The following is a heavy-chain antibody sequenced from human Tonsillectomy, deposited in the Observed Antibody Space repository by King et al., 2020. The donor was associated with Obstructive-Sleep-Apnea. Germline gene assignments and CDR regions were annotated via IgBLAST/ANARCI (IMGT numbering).Heavy chain of an antibody. CDR2: IRSKAYGGTT. CDR1: GFTFGDYA. Sequence: VQLVESGGGLVQPGRSLRLSCTASGFTFGDYAMSWFRQAPGKGLEWVGFIRSKAYGGTTEYAASVKGRFTISRDDSKSIAYLQMNSLKTDDTAVDYCTRESHDYGDYDRVDYYYGMDVWGQGTTVTVSS. D-gene: IGHD4-17*01. V-gene: IGHV3-49*03. CDR3: TRESHDYGDYDRVDYYYGMDV. J-gene: IGHJ6*02.